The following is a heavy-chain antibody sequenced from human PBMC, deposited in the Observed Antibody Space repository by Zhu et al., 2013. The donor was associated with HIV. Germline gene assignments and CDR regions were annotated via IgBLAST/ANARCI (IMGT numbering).Heavy chain of an antibody. Sequence: QVQLQESGPGLVKPSETLSLTCTVSGGSVSSGSYYWSWIRQPPGKGLEWIGYIYYSGSTNYNPSLKSRVTISVDTSKNQFSLKLRSVTAADTAVYYCARHKKSSGWGAPYYYYYMDVWGKGTTVIVLL. CDR1: GGSVSSGSYY. J-gene: IGHJ6*03. D-gene: IGHD3-10*01. CDR2: IYYSGST. CDR3: ARHKKSSGWGAPYYYYYMDV. V-gene: IGHV4-61*01.